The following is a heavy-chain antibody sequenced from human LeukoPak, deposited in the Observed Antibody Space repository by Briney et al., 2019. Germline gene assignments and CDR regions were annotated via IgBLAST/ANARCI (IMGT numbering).Heavy chain of an antibody. D-gene: IGHD2-2*01. CDR2: ISSSSSYI. Sequence: PGGSLSLSCAASGFTFSSYSMNWVRQAPGKGLEWVSSISSSSSYIYYADSVKGRFTISRDNAKNSLYLQMNSLRAEDTAVYYCARDQRRVIVVVPAASFDYWGQGTLVTVSS. J-gene: IGHJ4*02. CDR1: GFTFSSYS. V-gene: IGHV3-21*01. CDR3: ARDQRRVIVVVPAASFDY.